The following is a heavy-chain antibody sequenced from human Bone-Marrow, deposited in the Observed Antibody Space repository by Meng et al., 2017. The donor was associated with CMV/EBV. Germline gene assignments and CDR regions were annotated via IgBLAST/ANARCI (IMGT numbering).Heavy chain of an antibody. CDR1: GYTLTELS. Sequence: ASVKVSCKVSGYTLTELSRHWVRQAPGKGLEWMGGFDPEDGETIYAQKFKGRVTMTEDTSTDTAYMELSSLRSEDTAVYYCARGLNEFPTGDYGNWFDPWGQGTLVTVSS. D-gene: IGHD4-17*01. CDR2: FDPEDGET. V-gene: IGHV1-24*01. J-gene: IGHJ5*02. CDR3: ARGLNEFPTGDYGNWFDP.